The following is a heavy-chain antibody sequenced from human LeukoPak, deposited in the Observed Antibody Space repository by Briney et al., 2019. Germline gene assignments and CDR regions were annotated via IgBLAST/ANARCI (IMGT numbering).Heavy chain of an antibody. D-gene: IGHD3-10*01. Sequence: GESLKISCKGSGYNFTSYWIGWVRQMPGKGLEWMGIIYPGDSDTRYSPSFQGQVTISADKSISTAYMELSRLRSDDTAVYYCARGWGCGSGTSYWGQGTLVTVSS. V-gene: IGHV5-51*01. J-gene: IGHJ4*02. CDR1: GYNFTSYW. CDR2: IYPGDSDT. CDR3: ARGWGCGSGTSY.